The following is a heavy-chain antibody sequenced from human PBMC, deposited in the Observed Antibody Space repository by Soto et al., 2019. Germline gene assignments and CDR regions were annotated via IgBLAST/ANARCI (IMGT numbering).Heavy chain of an antibody. V-gene: IGHV4-4*02. CDR1: GGSISSSNW. Sequence: SETLSLTCAVSGGSISSSNWWSWVRQPPGKGLEWIGEIYHSGSTNYNPSLKSRVTISVDKSKNQFSLKLSSVTAADTAVYYCARALPDYDILTGYLYGMDVWGQGTTVTVS. CDR3: ARALPDYDILTGYLYGMDV. D-gene: IGHD3-9*01. CDR2: IYHSGST. J-gene: IGHJ6*02.